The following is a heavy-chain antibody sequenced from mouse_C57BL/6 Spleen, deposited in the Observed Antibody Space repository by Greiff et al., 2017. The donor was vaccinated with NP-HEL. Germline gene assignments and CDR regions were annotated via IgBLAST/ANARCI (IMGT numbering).Heavy chain of an antibody. CDR3: ARMVTGGYYYAMDY. Sequence: EVKVVESGGGLVKPGGSLKLSCAASGFTFSDYGMHWVRQAPEKGLEWVAYISRGSSTINYADTVKGRCTISRDNAKTTLFLQVTSLRSEDSAVYFCARMVTGGYYYAMDYWGQGTSVTVSS. J-gene: IGHJ4*01. D-gene: IGHD2-1*01. CDR1: GFTFSDYG. CDR2: ISRGSSTI. V-gene: IGHV5-17*01.